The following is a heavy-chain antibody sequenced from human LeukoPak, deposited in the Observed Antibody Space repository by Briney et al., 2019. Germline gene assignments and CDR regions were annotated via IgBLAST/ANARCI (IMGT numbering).Heavy chain of an antibody. D-gene: IGHD3-16*01. V-gene: IGHV4-59*01. J-gene: IGHJ3*02. Sequence: SETLSLTCTVSGGSISSYYWSWIRQPPGKGLEWIGYIYYSGSTNYNPSLKSRVTISVDTSKNQFSLKLSSVTAADTAVYYCARETGGGRDAFDIWGQGTMVTVSS. CDR3: ARETGGGRDAFDI. CDR2: IYYSGST. CDR1: GGSISSYY.